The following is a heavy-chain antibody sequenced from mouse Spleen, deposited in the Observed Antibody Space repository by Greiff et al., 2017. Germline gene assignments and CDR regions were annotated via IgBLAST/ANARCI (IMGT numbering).Heavy chain of an antibody. D-gene: IGHD2-4*01. Sequence: QVQLQQPGAELVRPGTSVKLSCKASGYTFTSYWMHWVKQRPGQGLEWIGVIDPSDSYTNYNQKFKGKATLTVDTSSSTAYMQLSSLTSEDSAVYYCAPIYYDYERFDYWGQGTTLTVSS. V-gene: IGHV1-59*01. CDR2: IDPSDSYT. J-gene: IGHJ2*01. CDR3: APIYYDYERFDY. CDR1: GYTFTSYW.